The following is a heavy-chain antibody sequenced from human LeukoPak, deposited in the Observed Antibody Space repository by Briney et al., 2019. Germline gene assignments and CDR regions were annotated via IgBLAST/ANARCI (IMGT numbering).Heavy chain of an antibody. J-gene: IGHJ6*03. V-gene: IGHV1-18*01. D-gene: IGHD3-22*01. CDR2: ISAYNGNT. Sequence: ASVKVSCKASGYTFTSYGISWVRQAPGQGLEWMGWISAYNGNTNYAQKLQGRVTMTTDTSTSTAYMELSSLRSEDTAVYYCASRGYDSSGYGYYYYMDVWGKGTTVTVSS. CDR3: ASRGYDSSGYGYYYYMDV. CDR1: GYTFTSYG.